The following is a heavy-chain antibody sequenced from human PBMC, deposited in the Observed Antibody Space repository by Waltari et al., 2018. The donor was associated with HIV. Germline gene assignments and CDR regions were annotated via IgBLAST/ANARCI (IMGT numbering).Heavy chain of an antibody. D-gene: IGHD3-16*01. J-gene: IGHJ2*01. Sequence: QVQLVQSGAEVKKPGASVKVSCKASEYIFIGYYIHWVRQAPGQGTEWVGWINPNSGDTNSARRFQGRVTMTRDTSITTAYKGLRRLTSDDTAVYYCARDRGWGEPNWYFDLWGRGTLVTVSS. V-gene: IGHV1-2*02. CDR2: INPNSGDT. CDR1: EYIFIGYY. CDR3: ARDRGWGEPNWYFDL.